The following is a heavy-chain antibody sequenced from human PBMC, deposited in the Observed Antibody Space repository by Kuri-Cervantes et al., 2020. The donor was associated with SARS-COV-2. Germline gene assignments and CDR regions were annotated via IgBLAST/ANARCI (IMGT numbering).Heavy chain of an antibody. J-gene: IGHJ6*03. Sequence: SETLSLSCAVYGGSFSGYYWSWIRQPPGKGLEWIGEINHSGSTNYNPSLKSRVTISVDTSKNQFSLKLSSVTAADTAVYYCARVGRFLEWLLSVGGYYYYMDVWGKGTTVTVSS. CDR2: INHSGST. CDR3: ARVGRFLEWLLSVGGYYYYMDV. CDR1: GGSFSGYY. D-gene: IGHD3-3*01. V-gene: IGHV4-34*01.